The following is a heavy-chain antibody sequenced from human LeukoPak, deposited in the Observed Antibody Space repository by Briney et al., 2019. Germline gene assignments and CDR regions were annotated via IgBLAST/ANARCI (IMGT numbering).Heavy chain of an antibody. J-gene: IGHJ6*03. V-gene: IGHV3-43*01. CDR2: ISWDGGST. D-gene: IGHD1-26*01. Sequence: GGSLRLSCAASGFTFDDYTMHWVRQAPGKGLEWVSLISWDGGSTYYADSVKGRFTISRDNSKNTLYLQMNSLRAEDTAVYYCAKGENSGSYYGYYYYYYMDVWGKGTTVTVSS. CDR1: GFTFDDYT. CDR3: AKGENSGSYYGYYYYYYMDV.